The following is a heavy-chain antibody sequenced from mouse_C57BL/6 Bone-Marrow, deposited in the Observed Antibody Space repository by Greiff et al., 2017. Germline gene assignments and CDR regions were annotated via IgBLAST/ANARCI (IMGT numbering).Heavy chain of an antibody. Sequence: VQLQQSGPELVKPGDSVKISCKASGYSFTGYFMNWVMQSHGKSLEWIGRINPYNGDTFYNQKFKGKATLTVDKSSSTAHMELRSLTSEDSAVYYCARIYDGYYGFAYWGQGTLVTVSA. J-gene: IGHJ3*01. CDR2: INPYNGDT. CDR1: GYSFTGYF. D-gene: IGHD2-3*01. CDR3: ARIYDGYYGFAY. V-gene: IGHV1-20*01.